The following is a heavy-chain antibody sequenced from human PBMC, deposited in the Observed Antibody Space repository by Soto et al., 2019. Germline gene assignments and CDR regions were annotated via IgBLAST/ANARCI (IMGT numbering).Heavy chain of an antibody. J-gene: IGHJ4*02. D-gene: IGHD6-19*01. V-gene: IGHV4-59*01. CDR2: VYHTGST. CDR3: ARGGRGSGLYFLYYFDV. Sequence: PSETLSLTCSVSAGSLSNYYCTWIRQSPGKGLEWIGEVYHTGSTKYNPSLKSRVAISVDMSKNQFSLTLSSVTPADTAVYYCARGGRGSGLYFLYYFDVWGQGTLVTVSS. CDR1: AGSLSNYY.